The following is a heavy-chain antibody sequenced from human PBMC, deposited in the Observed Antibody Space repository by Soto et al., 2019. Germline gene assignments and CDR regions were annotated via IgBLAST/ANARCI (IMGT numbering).Heavy chain of an antibody. D-gene: IGHD4-17*01. Sequence: PSETLYLTCAVYGGSFSGYYWSWIRQPPGKGLEWIGEINHSGSTNYNPSLKSRVTISVDTSKNQFSLKLSSVTAADTAVYYCARGRTTVTTLFDYWGQGTLVTVS. CDR3: ARGRTTVTTLFDY. V-gene: IGHV4-34*01. J-gene: IGHJ4*02. CDR2: INHSGST. CDR1: GGSFSGYY.